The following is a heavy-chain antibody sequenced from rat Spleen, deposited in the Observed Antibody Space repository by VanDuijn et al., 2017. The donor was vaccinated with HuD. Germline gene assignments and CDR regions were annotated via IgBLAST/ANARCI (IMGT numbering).Heavy chain of an antibody. D-gene: IGHD4-3*01. Sequence: EVQLVESGGGLVQPGGSLKLSCAVSGFTFSDYNMAWVRQAPRKGLEWVAIITYDGSSSYYRDSVKGRFTISRDNAESTLYLQMDSLRSEDTATYYCARQDTSGYSNWFTYWGQGTLVTVSS. CDR2: ITYDGSSS. CDR3: ARQDTSGYSNWFTY. V-gene: IGHV5-7*01. J-gene: IGHJ3*01. CDR1: GFTFSDYN.